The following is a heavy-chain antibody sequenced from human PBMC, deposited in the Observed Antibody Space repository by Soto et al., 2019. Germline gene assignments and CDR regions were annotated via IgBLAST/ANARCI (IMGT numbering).Heavy chain of an antibody. D-gene: IGHD5-18*01. V-gene: IGHV4-30-4*01. J-gene: IGHJ6*02. CDR1: GGSISSGDYY. CDR2: IYYSGST. Sequence: PSETLSLTCTVSGGSISSGDYYWSWIRQPPGKGLEWIGYIYYSGSTYYNPSLKSRVTISVDTSKNQFSLKLSSVTAADTAVYYCARXTAMARDRVHYYYGMDVWGQGTTVTVSS. CDR3: ARXTAMARDRVHYYYGMDV.